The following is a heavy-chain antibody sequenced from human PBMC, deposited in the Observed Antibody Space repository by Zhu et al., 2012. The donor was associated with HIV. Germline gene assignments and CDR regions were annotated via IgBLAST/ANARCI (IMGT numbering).Heavy chain of an antibody. CDR3: VETFPLRYCDWLGPLLTF. CDR1: GGSFRGYY. D-gene: IGHD3-9*01. Sequence: QVQLQQWGAGLLKPSETLSLTCAVYGGSFRGYYWSWIRQSPEKGLEWIGEIEHGGSTDYTPSLKSRVTISVDRSKNQFSLKVTSVSAADTAAYYCVETFPLRYCDWLGPLLTFWGQGTLVTGLL. J-gene: IGHJ4*02. V-gene: IGHV4-34*01. CDR2: IEHGGST.